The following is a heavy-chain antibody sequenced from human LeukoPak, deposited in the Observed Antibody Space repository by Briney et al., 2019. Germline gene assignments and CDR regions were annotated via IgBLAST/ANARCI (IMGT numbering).Heavy chain of an antibody. V-gene: IGHV1-18*01. CDR2: ISAYNGNT. CDR3: ARAPLFLWFGELSHYYYYMDV. Sequence: LAASVKVSCKASGYTFTSYGISWVRQAPGQGLEWMGWISAYNGNTNYAQKLQGRVTMTTDTSTSTAYMELRSLRSDDTAVYYCARAPLFLWFGELSHYYYYMDVWGKGTTVTVSS. D-gene: IGHD3-10*01. J-gene: IGHJ6*03. CDR1: GYTFTSYG.